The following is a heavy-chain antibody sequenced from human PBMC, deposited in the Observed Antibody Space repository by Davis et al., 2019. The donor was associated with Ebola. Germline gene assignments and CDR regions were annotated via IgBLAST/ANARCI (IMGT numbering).Heavy chain of an antibody. Sequence: GESLKISCAASGFAFRGYWMQWVRQAPGKGLVWVSRIKSDGTYKNYADSVRGRFTISRDNAKSTLFLHMNSLRAEDTGVYYCARVPLWTASNTEFDYWGQGTLVTVSS. J-gene: IGHJ4*02. CDR1: GFAFRGYW. CDR2: IKSDGTYK. V-gene: IGHV3-74*01. CDR3: ARVPLWTASNTEFDY. D-gene: IGHD6-25*01.